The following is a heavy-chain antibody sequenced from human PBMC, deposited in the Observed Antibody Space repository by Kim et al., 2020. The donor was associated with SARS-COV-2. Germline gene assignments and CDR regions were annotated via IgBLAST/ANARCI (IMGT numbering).Heavy chain of an antibody. Sequence: GGSLRLSCAASGFTFDDYAMHWVRQAPGKGLEWVSGISWNSGSIGYADSVKGRFTISRDNAKNSLYLQMNSLRAEDTALYYCAKDVGSGYDWDMLGGMDVWGQGTTVTVSS. V-gene: IGHV3-9*01. CDR1: GFTFDDYA. J-gene: IGHJ6*02. CDR2: ISWNSGSI. D-gene: IGHD5-12*01. CDR3: AKDVGSGYDWDMLGGMDV.